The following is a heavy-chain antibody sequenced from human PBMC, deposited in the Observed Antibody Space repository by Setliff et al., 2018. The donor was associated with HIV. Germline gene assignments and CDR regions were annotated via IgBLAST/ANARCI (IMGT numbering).Heavy chain of an antibody. J-gene: IGHJ6*03. CDR1: GGSISSSNYY. V-gene: IGHV4-39*01. Sequence: SETLSLTCTVSGGSISSSNYYWGWIRQPPGKGLEGIGSIYYSGSTYYNPSLKSRVTISVDTSKNQFSLKLSSVTAAATAVYYCARRVPPKALYYYYYYMDVWGKGTTVTVSS. CDR3: ARRVPPKALYYYYYYMDV. CDR2: IYYSGST. D-gene: IGHD3-10*01.